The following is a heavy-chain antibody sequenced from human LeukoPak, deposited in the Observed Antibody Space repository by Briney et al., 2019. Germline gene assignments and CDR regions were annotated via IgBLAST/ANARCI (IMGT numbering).Heavy chain of an antibody. V-gene: IGHV3-48*03. CDR2: ISSGGTI. CDR3: ARESIAVAGAPFDY. J-gene: IGHJ4*02. CDR1: GFTFSSYE. D-gene: IGHD6-19*01. Sequence: GGSLRLSCAASGFTFSSYEMNLVRQAPGKGLEWVSYISSGGTIYDAASVKGRFTISRDNAKNSLYLQMNSLRAEDTAVYYCARESIAVAGAPFDYWGQGTLVTVSS.